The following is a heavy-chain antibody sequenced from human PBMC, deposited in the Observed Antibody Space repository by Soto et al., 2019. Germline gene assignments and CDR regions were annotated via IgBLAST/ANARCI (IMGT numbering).Heavy chain of an antibody. V-gene: IGHV4-38-2*02. J-gene: IGHJ4*02. CDR2: IYHSGST. CDR3: AREGSWYNWNQAPDY. CDR1: GYSISSGYY. Sequence: TLSLTCAVSGYSISSGYYWGWIRQPPGKGLEWIGSIYHSGSTYYNPSLKSRVTISVDTSKNQFSLKLSSVTAADTAVYYCAREGSWYNWNQAPDYWGQGTLVTVSS. D-gene: IGHD1-20*01.